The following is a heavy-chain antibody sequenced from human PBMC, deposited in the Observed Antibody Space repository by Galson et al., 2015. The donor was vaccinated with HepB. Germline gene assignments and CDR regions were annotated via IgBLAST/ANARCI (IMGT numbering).Heavy chain of an antibody. CDR1: GFTFSSYA. Sequence: SLRLSCAASGFTFSSYAMHWVRQAPGKGLEWVAVISYDGSNKYYADSVKGRFTISRDNSKNTLYLQMNSLRAEDTAVYYCARRNYDSSGYPRGFDYWGQGTLVTVSS. CDR3: ARRNYDSSGYPRGFDY. V-gene: IGHV3-30-3*01. D-gene: IGHD3-22*01. J-gene: IGHJ4*02. CDR2: ISYDGSNK.